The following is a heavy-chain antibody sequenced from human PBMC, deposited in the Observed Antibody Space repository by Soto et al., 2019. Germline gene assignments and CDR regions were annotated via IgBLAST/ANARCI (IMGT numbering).Heavy chain of an antibody. Sequence: PGGSLRLSCAASGFTFSSYGMHWVRQAPGKGLEWVAVIWYDGSNKYYADSVKGRFTISRDNSKNTLYLQMNSLRAEDTAVYCCARDFKYDFFDYWGQGTLVTVSS. V-gene: IGHV3-33*01. CDR2: IWYDGSNK. J-gene: IGHJ4*02. D-gene: IGHD3-3*01. CDR3: ARDFKYDFFDY. CDR1: GFTFSSYG.